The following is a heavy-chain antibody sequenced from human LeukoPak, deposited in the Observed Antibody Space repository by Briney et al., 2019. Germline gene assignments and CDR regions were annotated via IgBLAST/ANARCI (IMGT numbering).Heavy chain of an antibody. J-gene: IGHJ4*02. D-gene: IGHD5-24*01. CDR1: GGSISSYY. CDR2: IYYSGST. V-gene: IGHV4-59*12. CDR3: ARDLGDGYPFDY. Sequence: SETLSLTCTVSGGSISSYYWSWIRQPPGKGLEWIGSIYYSGSTYYNPSLKSRVTISVDTSKNQFSLKLSSVTAADTAVYYCARDLGDGYPFDYWGQGTLVTVSS.